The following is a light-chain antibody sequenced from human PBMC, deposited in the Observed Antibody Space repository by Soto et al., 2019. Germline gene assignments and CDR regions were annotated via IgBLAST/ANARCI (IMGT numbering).Light chain of an antibody. CDR3: CSITSSHTDV. CDR1: SSDIWHYDY. V-gene: IGLV2-14*03. J-gene: IGLJ1*01. Sequence: QSVLTQPASVSGSPGQSITISCTGTSSDIWHYDYLSWYQQHPGKAPKLMVYHFTYRPSGVSNRYSGSKSGNSASLTISGLQADYDADYYCCSITSSHTDVFGSGTKITVL. CDR2: HFT.